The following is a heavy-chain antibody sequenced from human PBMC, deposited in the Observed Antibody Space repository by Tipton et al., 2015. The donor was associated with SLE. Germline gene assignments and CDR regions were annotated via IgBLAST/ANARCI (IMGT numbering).Heavy chain of an antibody. CDR1: GYIFSRYG. CDR2: ISADNGDT. Sequence: QLVQSGGEVKQPGASVKVSCQASGYIFSRYGISWVRQAPGQGLEWMGWISADNGDTNYAQKFQGRVTMTTDTSTNTGYMELRSLTFDDTAVYYCARDKRVIGATRWFDPWGQGTLVTVAS. J-gene: IGHJ5*02. V-gene: IGHV1-18*01. D-gene: IGHD2-15*01. CDR3: ARDKRVIGATRWFDP.